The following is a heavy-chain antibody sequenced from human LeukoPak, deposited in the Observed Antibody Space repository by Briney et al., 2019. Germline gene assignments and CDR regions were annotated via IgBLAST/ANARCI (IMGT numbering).Heavy chain of an antibody. D-gene: IGHD1-1*01. CDR1: SASITSSPYF. CDR3: ASENWSALYFDY. CDR2: ISYSGST. J-gene: IGHJ4*02. Sequence: KPSETLSLTCTVSSASITSSPYFWGWIRQSPGKGLEWIGSISYSGSTYYNPSLKSRVTISVDTSKNQFSLKLSSVTAADTAVYYCASENWSALYFDYWGQGTLVTVSS. V-gene: IGHV4-39*07.